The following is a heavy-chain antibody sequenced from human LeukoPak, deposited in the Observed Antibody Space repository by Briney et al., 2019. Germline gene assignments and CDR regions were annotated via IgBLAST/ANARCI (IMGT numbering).Heavy chain of an antibody. Sequence: GSLRLSSAASGFTVSSNYMSWVRQAPGKGMEWVSVIYSGGSTYYADSVKGRFTISRDNSKNTLYLQMNSLRAEDTAVYYCARASSGWFFDYWGQGTLVTVSS. CDR1: GFTVSSNY. J-gene: IGHJ4*02. D-gene: IGHD6-19*01. CDR3: ARASSGWFFDY. CDR2: IYSGGST. V-gene: IGHV3-66*01.